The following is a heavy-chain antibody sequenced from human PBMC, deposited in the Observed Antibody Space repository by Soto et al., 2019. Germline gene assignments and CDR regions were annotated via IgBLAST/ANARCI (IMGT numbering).Heavy chain of an antibody. CDR2: IFYSGST. J-gene: IGHJ4*02. D-gene: IGHD2-8*02. CDR3: ARDKITGLFDY. V-gene: IGHV4-39*07. Sequence: PSETLSLTCTVSGGSISSSIYYGGWIRRPPGKGLEWIGSIFYSGSTNYNPSLKSRVTISVDTSKNQFSLKLTSVTAADTAVYYCARDKITGLFDYWGQGTLVTVSS. CDR1: GGSISSSIYY.